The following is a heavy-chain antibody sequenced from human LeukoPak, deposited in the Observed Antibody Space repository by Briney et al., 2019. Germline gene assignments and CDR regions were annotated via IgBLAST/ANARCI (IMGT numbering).Heavy chain of an antibody. J-gene: IGHJ4*02. V-gene: IGHV1-18*01. Sequence: ASVKVSCKASGYTFTSYGISWVRQAPGQGLEWMGWISAYNGNTNYAQKLQGRVTMTTDTSTSTAYMELRSLRSDDTAVYYCAKDVVVVPAYYFDYWGQGTLVTVSS. CDR1: GYTFTSYG. CDR3: AKDVVVVPAYYFDY. CDR2: ISAYNGNT. D-gene: IGHD2-2*01.